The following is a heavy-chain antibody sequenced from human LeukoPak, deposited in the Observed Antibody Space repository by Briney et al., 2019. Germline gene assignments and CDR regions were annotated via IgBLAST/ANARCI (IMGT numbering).Heavy chain of an antibody. J-gene: IGHJ4*02. CDR3: ARHYVWGGYRDWDN. CDR1: VGSMSSSSYS. D-gene: IGHD3-16*02. CDR2: FYYSGST. Sequence: SETLFLTCTVSVGSMSSSSYSWGWIRQPPGKGLEWLGSFYYSGSTYYNPSLKIRVTISADTSNTQVSMMLSSVTDADTAVYYCARHYVWGGYRDWDNWGQGTLVTVSS. V-gene: IGHV4-39*07.